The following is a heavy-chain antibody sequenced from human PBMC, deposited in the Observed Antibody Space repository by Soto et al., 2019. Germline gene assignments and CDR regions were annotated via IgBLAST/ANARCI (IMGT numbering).Heavy chain of an antibody. CDR3: ARDVLGYCSGGSCYSNYYYYYMDV. Sequence: SETLSLTCTVSGGSISSGGYYWSWIRQHPGKGLEWIGYIYYSGSTYYNPSLKSRVTISVHTSKNQFSLKLSSVTAADTAVYYCARDVLGYCSGGSCYSNYYYYYMDVWGKGTTVTVSS. CDR1: GGSISSGGYY. J-gene: IGHJ6*03. V-gene: IGHV4-31*03. D-gene: IGHD2-15*01. CDR2: IYYSGST.